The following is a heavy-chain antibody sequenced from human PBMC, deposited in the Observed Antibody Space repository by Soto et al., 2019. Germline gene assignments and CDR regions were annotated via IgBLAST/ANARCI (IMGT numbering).Heavy chain of an antibody. D-gene: IGHD6-6*01. CDR2: INAHSGGT. J-gene: IGHJ5*02. CDR3: AKDLTRQLAYWLDP. CDR1: GFSFTGYY. V-gene: IGHV1-2*02. Sequence: ASVKVSCKASGFSFTGYYIHWLRQAPGQGLEWMGWINAHSGGTEYAQKFQGRVTLTRDTSIATAYLALTSLTSDDTALYYCAKDLTRQLAYWLDPWGQGTQVTVSS.